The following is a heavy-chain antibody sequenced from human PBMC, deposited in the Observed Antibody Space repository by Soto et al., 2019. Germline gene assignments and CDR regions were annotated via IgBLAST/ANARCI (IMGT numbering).Heavy chain of an antibody. CDR1: GYTFTDYY. V-gene: IGHV1-2*02. J-gene: IGHJ4*02. CDR3: ARDVVGSDYFDS. Sequence: QVQLVQSGAEVRKPGASVKVSCKASGYTFTDYYMHWVRQAPGQGLEWMGWINPKTGGTNYVQKLQGRVTMTRDTSITTAYMGLSRLRSDDTAVYYCARDVVGSDYFDSWGQGTLVTVSS. CDR2: INPKTGGT. D-gene: IGHD1-26*01.